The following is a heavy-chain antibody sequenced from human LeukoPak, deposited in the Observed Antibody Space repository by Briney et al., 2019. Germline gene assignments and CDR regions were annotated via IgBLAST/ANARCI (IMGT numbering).Heavy chain of an antibody. J-gene: IGHJ4*02. CDR2: INSDGSST. D-gene: IGHD2-15*01. V-gene: IGHV3-74*01. CDR3: ARGGGSIAYY. CDR1: GFTFSSYW. Sequence: PGGSMRLACAASGFTFSSYWMHWVRQAPGKGLVWVSRINSDGSSTSYADSVKGRFTISRDNAKNTLYLQMNSLRVEDTAVYYCARGGGSIAYYWGQGTLVTVSS.